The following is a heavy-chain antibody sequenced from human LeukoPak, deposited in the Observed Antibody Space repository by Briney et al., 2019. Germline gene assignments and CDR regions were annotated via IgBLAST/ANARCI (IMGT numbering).Heavy chain of an antibody. CDR2: IDPSDSYT. CDR1: GYSFTSYW. Sequence: ESLRISCKGSGYSFTSYWISWVRQMPGKGLEWMGRIDPSDSYTNYSPSLQGHVTISADKSISTAYLQWSSLKASDTAIYYCARRGGSYRAFDYWGQGTLVTVSS. J-gene: IGHJ4*02. V-gene: IGHV5-10-1*01. D-gene: IGHD1-26*01. CDR3: ARRGGSYRAFDY.